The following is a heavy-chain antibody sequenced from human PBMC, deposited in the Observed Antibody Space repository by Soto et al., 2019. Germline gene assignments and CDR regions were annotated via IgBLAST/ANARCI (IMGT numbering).Heavy chain of an antibody. CDR3: ATRSGGGGAFDF. J-gene: IGHJ3*01. CDR1: GLTFSNYE. CDR2: IGRSGTTT. D-gene: IGHD3-10*01. V-gene: IGHV3-48*03. Sequence: EVQLVESGGGLVLPGGSLRLSCSASGLTFSNYEMNWVRQAPGKGLEWVSYIGRSGTTTYYADSLKGRFTISRDNAKNSLYLQMNGLRAEDTAVYYCATRSGGGGAFDFWGQGTMVTVSS.